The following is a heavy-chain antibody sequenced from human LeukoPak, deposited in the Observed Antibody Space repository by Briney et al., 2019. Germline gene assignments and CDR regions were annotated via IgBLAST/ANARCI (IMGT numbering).Heavy chain of an antibody. V-gene: IGHV1-8*01. CDR1: GYTFTSYD. CDR3: ARARRDSGYEVIDY. CDR2: MNPNSGNT. J-gene: IGHJ4*02. D-gene: IGHD5-12*01. Sequence: ASVKVSCKASGYTFTSYDINWVRQATGQGLEWMGWMNPNSGNTGYAQKFQGRVTMTRNTSISTAYMELSSLRSEDTAVYYRARARRDSGYEVIDYWGQGTLVTVSS.